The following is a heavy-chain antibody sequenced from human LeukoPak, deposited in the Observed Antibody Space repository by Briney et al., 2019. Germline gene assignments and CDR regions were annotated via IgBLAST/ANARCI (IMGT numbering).Heavy chain of an antibody. Sequence: SETLSLTCAVYDGSLSGYWWSWIRQSPGKGLEWIGEISHSGITNYNPSFKSRVTMSGDTSSKQVSMKMTSVTAADTAVYFCARGRDYIWRMSGFWSQGTQVTVSS. CDR3: ARGRDYIWRMSGF. J-gene: IGHJ4*02. V-gene: IGHV4-34*01. CDR2: ISHSGIT. D-gene: IGHD3-16*01. CDR1: DGSLSGYW.